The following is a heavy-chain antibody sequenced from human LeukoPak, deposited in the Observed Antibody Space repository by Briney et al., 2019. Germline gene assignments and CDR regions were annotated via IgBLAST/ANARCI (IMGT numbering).Heavy chain of an antibody. CDR2: ISGSGGNT. J-gene: IGHJ4*02. CDR3: AKDSATYGRFDY. D-gene: IGHD3-10*01. V-gene: IGHV3-23*01. CDR1: GFTFSSYG. Sequence: KTGASLRLSCAASGFTFSSYGMSWVRQAPGKGLEWVSAISGSGGNTYYADPVKGRFSISRDNSKNTLYLQMNSLRAEDTAVYFCAKDSATYGRFDYWGQGSLVTVSS.